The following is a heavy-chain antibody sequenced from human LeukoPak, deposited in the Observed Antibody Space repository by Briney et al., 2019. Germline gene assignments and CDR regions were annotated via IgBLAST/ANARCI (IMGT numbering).Heavy chain of an antibody. CDR3: ARLGGLGSRRWFDP. CDR2: INHSGST. D-gene: IGHD2-2*01. CDR1: GGSFSGYY. J-gene: IGHJ5*02. Sequence: SETLSLTCAVYGGSFSGYYWSWIRQPPGKGLEWIGEINHSGSTNYNPSLKRRVTISVDTSKNQFSLKLSSVTAADTAVYYCARLGGLGSRRWFDPWGQGTLVTVSS. V-gene: IGHV4-34*01.